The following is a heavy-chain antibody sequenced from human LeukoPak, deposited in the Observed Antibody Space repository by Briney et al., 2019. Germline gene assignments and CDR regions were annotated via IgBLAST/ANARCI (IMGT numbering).Heavy chain of an antibody. V-gene: IGHV3-21*01. Sequence: PGGSLRLSCAASVFTFSSYSMNWVRQAPGKGLEWVSSISSGSKYIYNADSMKGRFTISRDNAKNSLYLQMNSLRAEDTAVYYCARALSYSYGSMDFWGQGTLVIVSS. D-gene: IGHD5-18*01. J-gene: IGHJ4*02. CDR1: VFTFSSYS. CDR3: ARALSYSYGSMDF. CDR2: ISSGSKYI.